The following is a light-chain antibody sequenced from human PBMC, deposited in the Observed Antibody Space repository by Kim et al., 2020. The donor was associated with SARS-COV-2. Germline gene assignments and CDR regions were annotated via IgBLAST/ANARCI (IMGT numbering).Light chain of an antibody. CDR1: QSVSIN. CDR2: GAS. J-gene: IGKJ2*01. Sequence: DIEMTQSPSALSASVGDRVTITCRATQSVSINLNWYQQRPGKAPRLLIYGASTLQSGVPSSFRGSGSGTGFTLTISSLQPEDFAIYYCQQTFSTQYNFGQGTKLEI. CDR3: QQTFSTQYN. V-gene: IGKV1-39*01.